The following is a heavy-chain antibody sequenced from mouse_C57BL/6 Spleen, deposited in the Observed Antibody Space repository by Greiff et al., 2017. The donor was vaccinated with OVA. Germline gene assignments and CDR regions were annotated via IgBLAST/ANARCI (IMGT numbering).Heavy chain of an antibody. CDR2: ISPNYGTT. D-gene: IGHD1-1*01. J-gene: IGHJ4*01. V-gene: IGHV1-39*01. CDR1: GYSFTDYN. Sequence: EVQLQQSGPELVKPGASVKISCKASGYSFTDYNMNWVKQSNGKSLEWIGVISPNYGTTSYNQKFKGKATLTVDQSSSTAYMQLNSLTSEDSAVXYCARIPHGSPYYYAMDYWGQGTSVTVSS. CDR3: ARIPHGSPYYYAMDY.